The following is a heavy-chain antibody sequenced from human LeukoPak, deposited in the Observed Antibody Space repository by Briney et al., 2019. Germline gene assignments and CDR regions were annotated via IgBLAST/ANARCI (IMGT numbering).Heavy chain of an antibody. CDR1: GFTFSGYS. CDR2: ISSRGTYI. J-gene: IGHJ3*02. D-gene: IGHD3-22*01. CDR3: AREYRYYYDSSGYPNAIDAFDI. Sequence: GGSLRLSCAASGFTFSGYSINWVRQAPGKGLEWVSSISSRGTYIFYADSLKGRLTISRDNANNLVYLQMNSLRAEDTAVYYCAREYRYYYDSSGYPNAIDAFDIWGQGTMVTVSS. V-gene: IGHV3-21*01.